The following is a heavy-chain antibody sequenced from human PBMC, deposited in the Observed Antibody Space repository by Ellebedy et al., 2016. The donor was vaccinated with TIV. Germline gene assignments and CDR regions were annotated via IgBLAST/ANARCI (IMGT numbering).Heavy chain of an antibody. CDR3: ARWGLWLGQYYFDS. Sequence: GWSLRLSCAASGFTFSNAWMSWVRQAPGKGLEWLANIKGDGSGKYYAASLKGRSAISRDNAENALFLQVNSLRVEDTAVYYCARWGLWLGQYYFDSWGQGTLVTVSS. V-gene: IGHV3-7*01. D-gene: IGHD3-10*01. CDR1: GFTFSNAW. CDR2: IKGDGSGK. J-gene: IGHJ4*02.